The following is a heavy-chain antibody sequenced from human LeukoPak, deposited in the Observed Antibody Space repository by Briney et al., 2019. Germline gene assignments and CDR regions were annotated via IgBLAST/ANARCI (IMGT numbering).Heavy chain of an antibody. Sequence: SETLSLTCTVSGGSISSYYWSWIRQPPGKGLEWIGYIYTSGSTNYNPSLKSRVTISVDTSKNQFPLKLSSVTAADTAVYYCAISAARGYYFDYWGQGTLVTVSS. CDR2: IYTSGST. CDR1: GGSISSYY. J-gene: IGHJ4*02. V-gene: IGHV4-4*09. D-gene: IGHD2-2*01. CDR3: AISAARGYYFDY.